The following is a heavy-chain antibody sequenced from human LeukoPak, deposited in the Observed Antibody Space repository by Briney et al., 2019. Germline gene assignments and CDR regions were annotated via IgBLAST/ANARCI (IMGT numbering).Heavy chain of an antibody. CDR3: ARDNSGWWGFVFDP. J-gene: IGHJ5*02. V-gene: IGHV4-4*07. D-gene: IGHD6-19*01. CDR1: GDSISSYY. CDR2: IYTSGST. Sequence: SETLSLTCTVSGDSISSYYWSWIRQPAGKGLEWIGRIYTSGSTNYNPSLKSRVNMSVDTSKNQFSLRLRSVTAADTAVYYCARDNSGWWGFVFDPWGQGTLVTVSS.